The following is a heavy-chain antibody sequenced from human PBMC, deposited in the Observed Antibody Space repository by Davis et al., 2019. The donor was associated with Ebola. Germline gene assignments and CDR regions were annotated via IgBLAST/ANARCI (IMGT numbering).Heavy chain of an antibody. J-gene: IGHJ4*02. V-gene: IGHV4-39*01. D-gene: IGHD6-19*01. CDR2: IYYRGTT. CDR1: GGSIKITSYY. Sequence: SETLSLTCTVSGGSIKITSYYWGWIRQPPGKGLEWIASIYYRGTTYYTPSLKSRVTISVDTSKNQFSLKLSSVTAADTAVYYCARHWATGFMSGWRADFDYWGQGTPVTVSS. CDR3: ARHWATGFMSGWRADFDY.